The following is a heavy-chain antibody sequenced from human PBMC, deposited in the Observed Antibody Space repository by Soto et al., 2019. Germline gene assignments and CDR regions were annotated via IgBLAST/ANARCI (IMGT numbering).Heavy chain of an antibody. CDR3: ARDGYCVSTTCYFLPDV. CDR1: GGTCSGHG. J-gene: IGHJ6*04. Sequence: GVSLRVSWGAAGGTCSGHGVSWVLQAPGEGLEWVANIKQDGSEKKYVDSVKGRFTISRDNAKNSLYLEMNSLRAEDTAVHYCARDGYCVSTTCYFLPDVWRTGTTVPVSS. CDR2: IKQDGSEK. V-gene: IGHV3-7*01. D-gene: IGHD2-2*03.